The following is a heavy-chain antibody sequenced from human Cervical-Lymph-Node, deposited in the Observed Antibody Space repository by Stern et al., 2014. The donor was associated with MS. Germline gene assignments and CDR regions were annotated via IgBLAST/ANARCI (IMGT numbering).Heavy chain of an antibody. J-gene: IGHJ6*02. Sequence: EVQLVESGGGVVQSGGSLRLSCAASGFTFSSYAMNWVRQVPGQGLEWVSIIGRSGETIYYADSVKGRFTISRDDSKNILYLQMNGLRAEDTAVYYCAKKLGGGWNDYYYYALDVWGQGTTVTVSS. CDR2: IGRSGETI. V-gene: IGHV3-23*04. D-gene: IGHD1-1*01. CDR3: AKKLGGGWNDYYYYALDV. CDR1: GFTFSSYA.